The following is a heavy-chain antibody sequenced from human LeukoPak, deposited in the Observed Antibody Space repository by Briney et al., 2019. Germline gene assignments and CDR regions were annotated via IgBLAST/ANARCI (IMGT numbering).Heavy chain of an antibody. CDR2: IRSTGAST. D-gene: IGHD5-18*01. J-gene: IGHJ4*02. Sequence: GGSLRLSCAASGFTFSAFAMTWVRQAPGKGLEWVSTIRSTGASTYYADSAKGRFTISRDNSKNTPYLQMNILTAKDTAVYYCTIPASGYSYGVLDSWGQGALVTVSS. CDR3: TIPASGYSYGVLDS. CDR1: GFTFSAFA. V-gene: IGHV3-23*01.